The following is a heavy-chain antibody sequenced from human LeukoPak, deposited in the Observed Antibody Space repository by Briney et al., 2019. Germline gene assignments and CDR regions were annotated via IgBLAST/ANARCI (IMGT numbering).Heavy chain of an antibody. CDR2: VSDSGVPT. CDR3: AKGRSSWSTSDFDI. J-gene: IGHJ3*02. V-gene: IGHV3-23*01. D-gene: IGHD6-13*01. CDR1: GFTFSSYP. Sequence: GGSLRLSCAASGFTFSSYPLSWVRQAPGKGLEWVSGVSDSGVPTYHADSVKGRFTISRDNSKNTVFLQMNSLRVEDTAIYYCAKGRSSWSTSDFDIWGQGTMVTVSS.